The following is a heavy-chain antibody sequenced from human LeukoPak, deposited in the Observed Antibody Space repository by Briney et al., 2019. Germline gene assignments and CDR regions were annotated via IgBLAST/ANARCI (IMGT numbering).Heavy chain of an antibody. CDR1: GFTFIYAW. Sequence: KTGGSLRLSCAASGFTFIYAWMSWVRQAPGKGLEWVGRIKSKTDGGTTDYAAPVKGRFTISRDDSESTVYLQLNSLNTEDTAMYYCTTVRYYGSGNYYSAYWGQGTLVTVSS. D-gene: IGHD3-10*01. CDR2: IKSKTDGGTT. J-gene: IGHJ4*02. CDR3: TTVRYYGSGNYYSAY. V-gene: IGHV3-15*01.